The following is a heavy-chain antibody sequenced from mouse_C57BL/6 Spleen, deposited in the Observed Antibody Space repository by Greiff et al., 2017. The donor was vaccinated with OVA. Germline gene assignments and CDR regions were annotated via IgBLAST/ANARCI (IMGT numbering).Heavy chain of an antibody. V-gene: IGHV2-2*01. CDR2: IWSGGST. J-gene: IGHJ4*01. CDR1: GFSLTSYG. CDR3: ARFSTVHMDD. D-gene: IGHD1-1*01. Sequence: VQLQQSGPGLVQPSQCLSITCTVPGFSLTSYGVHWVRQSPGKGLEWLGVIWSGGSTDYNAAFISRLSISKDNSKSQVFFKMNSLQADDTAIYYCARFSTVHMDDWGKGTSVTVSS.